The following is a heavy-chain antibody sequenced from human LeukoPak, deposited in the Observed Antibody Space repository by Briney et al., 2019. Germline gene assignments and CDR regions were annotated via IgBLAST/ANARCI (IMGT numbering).Heavy chain of an antibody. CDR3: ASTVRGVIGY. CDR2: IYYSGST. CDR1: GGSISSDY. Sequence: PSETLSLTCTVSGGSISSDYWSWIRQPPGKGLEWIGYIYYSGSTNYNPSLKSRVTISVDTSKNQFSLKLSSVTAADTAVYYCASTVRGVIGYWGQGTLVTVSS. D-gene: IGHD3-10*01. V-gene: IGHV4-59*08. J-gene: IGHJ4*02.